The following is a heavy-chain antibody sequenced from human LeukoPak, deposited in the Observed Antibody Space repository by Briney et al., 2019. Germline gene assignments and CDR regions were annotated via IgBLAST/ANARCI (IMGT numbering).Heavy chain of an antibody. V-gene: IGHV3-11*06. CDR1: GFTFSDYY. CDR3: ARGGGITMVRGVSDAFDI. Sequence: GGSLRRSCAASGFTFSDYYMSWIRQAPGRGLEWVSYISSSSSYTNYADSVKGRFTISRDNAKNSLYLQMNSLRAEDTAVYYCARGGGITMVRGVSDAFDIWGQGTMVTVSS. J-gene: IGHJ3*02. D-gene: IGHD3-10*01. CDR2: ISSSSSYT.